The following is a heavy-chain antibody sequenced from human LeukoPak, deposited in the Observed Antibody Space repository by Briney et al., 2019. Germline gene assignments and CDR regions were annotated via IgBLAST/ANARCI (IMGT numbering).Heavy chain of an antibody. CDR3: ASEDFWSGLYYFDY. Sequence: PSETLSLTCTVSGGSISSYYWSWIRQPAGKGLEWIGRIYTSGSTNYNPSLKSRVTMSVDTSKNQFSLKLSSVTAADTAVYYCASEDFWSGLYYFDYWGQGTLVTVSS. V-gene: IGHV4-4*07. CDR1: GGSISSYY. J-gene: IGHJ4*02. D-gene: IGHD3-3*01. CDR2: IYTSGST.